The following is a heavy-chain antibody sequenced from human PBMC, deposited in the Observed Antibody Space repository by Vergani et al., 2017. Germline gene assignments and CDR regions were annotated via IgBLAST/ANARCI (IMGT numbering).Heavy chain of an antibody. CDR3: AREKGGYYYDSSGYTHWYFDI. D-gene: IGHD3-22*01. CDR1: GGSISSGSYY. Sequence: QVQLQESGPGLVTPSQTLSLTCTVSGGSISSGSYYWTWIRQPAGKGLEWIGRIYTSGNTNYNPSLKSRLTISADTSKNQFSLKLSSVTAADTAVYYCAREKGGYYYDSSGYTHWYFDIWGRGTLVTVSS. J-gene: IGHJ2*01. CDR2: IYTSGNT. V-gene: IGHV4-61*02.